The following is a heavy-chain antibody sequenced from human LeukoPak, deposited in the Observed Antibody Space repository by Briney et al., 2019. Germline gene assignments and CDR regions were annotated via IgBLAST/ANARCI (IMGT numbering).Heavy chain of an antibody. CDR3: AREGRGAARGNWFDP. CDR1: GFTFSSYA. V-gene: IGHV3-30-3*01. D-gene: IGHD6-6*01. J-gene: IGHJ5*02. CDR2: ISYDGSNK. Sequence: GGSLRLSCAASGFTFSSYAMHWVRQAPGKGLEWVAVISYDGSNKYYADSVKGRFTISRDNSKNTLYLQMNSLRAEDTAVYYCAREGRGAARGNWFDPWGQGTLVTVSS.